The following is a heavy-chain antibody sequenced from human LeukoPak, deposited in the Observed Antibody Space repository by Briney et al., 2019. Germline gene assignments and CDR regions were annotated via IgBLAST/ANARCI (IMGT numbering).Heavy chain of an antibody. CDR1: GFTFSSYT. CDR3: ARDRTAAWTDDAFDI. CDR2: ISSSSSDI. J-gene: IGHJ3*02. V-gene: IGHV3-21*01. Sequence: GGSLRLSCAASGFTFSSYTMNWVRQAPGKGLEWVSCISSSSSDIYYADSVKGRFTISRDNARNSLYLQMNSLRAEDTAVYYCARDRTAAWTDDAFDIWGQGTMVTVSS. D-gene: IGHD6-6*01.